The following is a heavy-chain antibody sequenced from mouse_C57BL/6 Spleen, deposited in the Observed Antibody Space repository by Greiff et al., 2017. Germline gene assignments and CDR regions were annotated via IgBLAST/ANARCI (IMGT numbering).Heavy chain of an antibody. D-gene: IGHD1-2*01. J-gene: IGHJ2*01. CDR1: GYTFTSYW. V-gene: IGHV1-69*01. Sequence: QVQLQQPGAELVMPGASVKLSCKASGYTFTSYWMHWVKQRPGQGLEWIGEIDPSDSYTNYNQKFKGKSTLTVDKSSSTAYMQLSSLTSEDSAVYYCARSFGYLDYWGLGTTLTVSS. CDR2: IDPSDSYT. CDR3: ARSFGYLDY.